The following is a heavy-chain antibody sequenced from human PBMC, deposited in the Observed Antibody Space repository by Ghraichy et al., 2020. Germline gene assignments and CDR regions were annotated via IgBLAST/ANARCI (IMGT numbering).Heavy chain of an antibody. D-gene: IGHD1-26*01. V-gene: IGHV3-33*01. CDR1: GFAFGSYG. Sequence: GGSLRLSCAASGFAFGSYGMHWVRQAPGKRLEWVATVWYDGRNKYYAESVKGRFTVSRDNSKNTLYLQMSSLRAEDTAVYYCTRTVAGREYFDYWGQGSLVTVSS. CDR2: VWYDGRNK. CDR3: TRTVAGREYFDY. J-gene: IGHJ4*02.